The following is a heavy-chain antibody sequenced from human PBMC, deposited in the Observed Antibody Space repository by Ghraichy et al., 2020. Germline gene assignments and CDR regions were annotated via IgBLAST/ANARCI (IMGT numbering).Heavy chain of an antibody. CDR2: IIPIFDTA. Sequence: SVKVSCKASGGTFSSYAISWVRQAPGQGLEWMRGIIPIFDTANYAQKFQGRVTITADESTSTAYMELSSLRSEDTAVYYCARVGRGYSYGYDAFDIWGQGTMVTVSS. CDR3: ARVGRGYSYGYDAFDI. CDR1: GGTFSSYA. V-gene: IGHV1-69*13. D-gene: IGHD5-18*01. J-gene: IGHJ3*02.